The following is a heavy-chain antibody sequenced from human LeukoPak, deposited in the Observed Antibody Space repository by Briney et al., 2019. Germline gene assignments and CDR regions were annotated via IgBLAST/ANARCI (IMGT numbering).Heavy chain of an antibody. CDR1: GFTFSSYA. CDR2: ISGSGGST. CDR3: AKSPRGDIVVVVAAFFDP. Sequence: GGSLRLSCAASGFTFSSYAMSWVRQAPGKGLEWVSAISGSGGSTYYADSVKGRFTISRDNSKNTLYLQMNNLRAEDTAVYYCAKSPRGDIVVVVAAFFDPWGQGTLVTVSS. V-gene: IGHV3-23*01. J-gene: IGHJ5*02. D-gene: IGHD2-15*01.